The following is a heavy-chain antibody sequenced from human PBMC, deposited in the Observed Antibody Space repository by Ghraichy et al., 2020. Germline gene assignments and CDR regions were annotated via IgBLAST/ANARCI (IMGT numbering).Heavy chain of an antibody. CDR2: ITISRSRK. J-gene: IGHJ6*02. Sequence: GGSLRLSCVGSGFTFSSYSMNWVRQSPGKGLEWVSYITISRSRKSYADSVKGRFTISRDNAQSALHLHMSSLRDEDTATYYCARASTVVRFFYFAGMDVWGQGTTVTVSS. CDR3: ARASTVVRFFYFAGMDV. V-gene: IGHV3-48*02. CDR1: GFTFSSYS. D-gene: IGHD4-23*01.